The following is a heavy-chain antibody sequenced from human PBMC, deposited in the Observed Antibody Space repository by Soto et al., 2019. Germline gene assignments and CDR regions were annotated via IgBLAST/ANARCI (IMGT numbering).Heavy chain of an antibody. CDR2: ISGSGDST. V-gene: IGHV3-23*01. Sequence: GGSLRLSCGVSGFTFSNYAMAWVRHSPGKGLEWVSTISGSGDSTHYADSVKGRFTISRDNPKNTLYRQMNSLRADDSAEYYCAKNDDDIYGTLYCFYNWDRGSLVAVSS. CDR1: GFTFSNYA. J-gene: IGHJ4*02. D-gene: IGHD1-1*01. CDR3: AKNDDDIYGTLYCFYN.